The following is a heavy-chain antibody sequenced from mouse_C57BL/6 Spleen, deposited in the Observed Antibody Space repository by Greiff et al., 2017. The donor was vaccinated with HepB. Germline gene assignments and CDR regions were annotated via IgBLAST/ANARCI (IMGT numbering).Heavy chain of an antibody. Sequence: EVQRVESGGGLVKPGGSLKLSCAASGFTFSDYGMHWVRQAPEKGLEWVAYISSGSSTIYYADTVKGRFTISRDNAKNTLFLQMTSLRSEDTAMYYCARPPHYYGSPWFAYWGHRTLVTVSA. CDR2: ISSGSSTI. D-gene: IGHD1-1*01. CDR1: GFTFSDYG. CDR3: ARPPHYYGSPWFAY. J-gene: IGHJ3*01. V-gene: IGHV5-17*01.